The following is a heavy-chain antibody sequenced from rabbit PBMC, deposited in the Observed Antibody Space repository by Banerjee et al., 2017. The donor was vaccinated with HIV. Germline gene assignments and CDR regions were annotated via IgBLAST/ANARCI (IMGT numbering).Heavy chain of an antibody. Sequence: QEQLEESGGDLVQPGGTLTLTCTASGFSFSSGYDMCWVRQAPGKGLEWIACIYISSGSTWYASWAKGRFTISKTSSTTVTLQMTSLTAADTATYFCARWNYYTYGYAGYAYDAFDPWGPGTLVTVS. CDR3: ARWNYYTYGYAGYAYDAFDP. CDR1: GFSFSSGYD. V-gene: IGHV1S45*01. J-gene: IGHJ2*01. CDR2: IYISSGST. D-gene: IGHD6-1*01.